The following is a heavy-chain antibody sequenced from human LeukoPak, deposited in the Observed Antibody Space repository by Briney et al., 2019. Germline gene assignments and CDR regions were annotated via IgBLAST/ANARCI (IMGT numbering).Heavy chain of an antibody. CDR2: INSGSTTI. CDR1: GFIFSSYS. Sequence: SGGSLRLSCEASGFIFSSYSMDWVRQAPGKGLEWISKINSGSTTIYYKDSVRGRFTISRDNAKNSLSLQMNNLRVEDTAVYYCARDSPRLSYWGQGTLVTVSS. J-gene: IGHJ4*02. CDR3: ARDSPRLSY. V-gene: IGHV3-48*01.